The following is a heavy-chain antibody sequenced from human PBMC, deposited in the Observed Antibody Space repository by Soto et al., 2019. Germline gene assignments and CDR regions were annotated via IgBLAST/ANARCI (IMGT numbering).Heavy chain of an antibody. J-gene: IGHJ4*02. V-gene: IGHV3-74*03. CDR1: GFSFSNYW. Sequence: PGGSLRLSCAASGFSFSNYWMHWVRQAPGKGLVWVSRIYSDGSGTTYADSVNVRITSSRDNGKSTLYLQMNSLRAEDTAVYYCATLDSFGSDYWGRGTLVTVSS. CDR3: ATLDSFGSDY. D-gene: IGHD5-18*01. CDR2: IYSDGSGT.